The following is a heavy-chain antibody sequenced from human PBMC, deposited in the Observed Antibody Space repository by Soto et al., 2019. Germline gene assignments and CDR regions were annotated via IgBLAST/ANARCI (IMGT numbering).Heavy chain of an antibody. Sequence: EVQLLESGGGLVQSGGSLRLSCAASGFTFSSFAMNWVRQAPGKGLEWVSTISVSGDTTTYADSEKGRFTISRDNSMDTLYLQMNSLRAADTALYFCAKDGVGWVTTVSYFDSWGQGTRVTVSS. V-gene: IGHV3-23*01. CDR1: GFTFSSFA. D-gene: IGHD4-4*01. CDR3: AKDGVGWVTTVSYFDS. J-gene: IGHJ4*02. CDR2: ISVSGDTT.